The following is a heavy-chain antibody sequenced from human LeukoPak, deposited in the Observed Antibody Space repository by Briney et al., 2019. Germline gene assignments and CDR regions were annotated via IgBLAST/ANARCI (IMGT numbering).Heavy chain of an antibody. CDR3: ATLASGSSRQGDAFDI. CDR1: GYTFTSYG. D-gene: IGHD1-26*01. V-gene: IGHV1-18*01. J-gene: IGHJ3*02. CDR2: ISAYNGNT. Sequence: ASVKVSCKASGYTFTSYGISWVRRAPGQGLEWMGWISAYNGNTNYAQKLQGRVTMTTDTSTSTAYMELRSLRSDDTAVYYCATLASGSSRQGDAFDIWGQGTMVTVSS.